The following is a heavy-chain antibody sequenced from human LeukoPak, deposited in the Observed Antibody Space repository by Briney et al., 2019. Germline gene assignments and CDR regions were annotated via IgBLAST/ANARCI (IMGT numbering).Heavy chain of an antibody. CDR1: GGSISSSSYY. CDR2: IYYSGST. J-gene: IGHJ4*02. Sequence: SETLSLTCTVSGGSISSSSYYWGWIRQPPGKGLEWFGSIYYSGSTYYNPSLKSRVTISVDTSKNQFSLKLSSVTAADTAVYYCASHLLQDSSGYPPYYFDYWGQGTLVTVSS. D-gene: IGHD3-22*01. V-gene: IGHV4-39*01. CDR3: ASHLLQDSSGYPPYYFDY.